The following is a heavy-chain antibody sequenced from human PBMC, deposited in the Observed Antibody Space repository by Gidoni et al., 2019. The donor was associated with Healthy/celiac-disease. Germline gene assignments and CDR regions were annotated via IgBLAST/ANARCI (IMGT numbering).Heavy chain of an antibody. D-gene: IGHD3-10*01. V-gene: IGHV3-48*03. Sequence: EVQLVESGGGLVQPGGSLRLSCAASGFTFSSYEMNWVRQAPGKGLEWVSYISSSGSTIYYADSVKGRFTISRDNAKNSLYLQMNSLRAEDTAVYYCASPGPPPTLYYFDYWGQGTLVTVSS. CDR3: ASPGPPPTLYYFDY. J-gene: IGHJ4*02. CDR1: GFTFSSYE. CDR2: ISSSGSTI.